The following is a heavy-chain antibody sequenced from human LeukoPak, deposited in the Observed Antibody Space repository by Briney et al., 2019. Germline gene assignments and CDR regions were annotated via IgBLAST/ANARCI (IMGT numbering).Heavy chain of an antibody. D-gene: IGHD3-16*01. V-gene: IGHV4-59*08. CDR3: ARIEGDNSLDF. CDR2: IYYSGGT. Sequence: SETLSLTCTVSSGSLRSYYWSWIRQPPGKGLEWIGYIYYSGGTNYNPSLKSRVTISVDTSENQFSLKVNSVTAADTAVYYCARIEGDNSLDFWGQGTLVTVSS. J-gene: IGHJ4*02. CDR1: SGSLRSYY.